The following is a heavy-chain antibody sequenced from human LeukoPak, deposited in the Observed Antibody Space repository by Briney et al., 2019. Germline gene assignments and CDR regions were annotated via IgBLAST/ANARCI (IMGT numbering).Heavy chain of an antibody. CDR1: GGSISSGTYY. CDR2: IYHSGST. V-gene: IGHV4-39*07. D-gene: IGHD4-17*01. Sequence: ASETLSLTCTVSGGSISSGTYYWGWIRQPPGKGLEWIGSIYHSGSTDYNPSLKSRVTMSVDTSKNQFSLKLSSVTAADTAVYYCARTLRDYEGAFDIWGQGTMVTISS. CDR3: ARTLRDYEGAFDI. J-gene: IGHJ3*02.